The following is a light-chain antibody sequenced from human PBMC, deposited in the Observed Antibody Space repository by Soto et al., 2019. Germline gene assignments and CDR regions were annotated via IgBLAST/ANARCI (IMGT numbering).Light chain of an antibody. J-gene: IGKJ4*01. CDR2: GAS. V-gene: IGKV3-20*01. CDR3: QHYGTSPPALT. CDR1: QSVSSSH. Sequence: DIVLTQSPGTLSLPPGERAILSCSASQSVSSSHLAWYQQKPGQAPRLLIYGASSRATGIPDRFSGSGSGTDFSLTISRLKPEDFAVYYCQHYGTSPPALTFGGGTKVEIK.